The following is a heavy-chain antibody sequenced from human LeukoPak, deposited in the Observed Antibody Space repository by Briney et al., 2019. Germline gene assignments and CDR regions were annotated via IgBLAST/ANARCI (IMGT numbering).Heavy chain of an antibody. CDR1: GGSISGSNYY. D-gene: IGHD6-13*01. Sequence: SETPSLTCTASGGSISGSNYYWGWIRQPPGKGLEWIGSIYYLGFPYSDPSLKSRVTMSVDTSKNQFSLKLTSVTAADTAVYYCARDRKAAGYAFDIWGQGTMVTVSS. J-gene: IGHJ3*02. CDR3: ARDRKAAGYAFDI. V-gene: IGHV4-39*07. CDR2: IYYLGFP.